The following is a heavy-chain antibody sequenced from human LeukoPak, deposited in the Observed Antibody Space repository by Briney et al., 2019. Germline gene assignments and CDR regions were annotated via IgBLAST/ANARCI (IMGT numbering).Heavy chain of an antibody. Sequence: SETLSLTCTVSGGSISSSSYYWGWMRQPPGKGLEWIGSFYYSGNPYYNPSLKSRVTTSVDTSKNQFSLRLSSVTAADTAVYYCARHRLFLRGFDPWGLGTLVTVSS. CDR3: ARHRLFLRGFDP. CDR1: GGSISSSSYY. V-gene: IGHV4-39*01. D-gene: IGHD2-21*01. CDR2: FYYSGNP. J-gene: IGHJ5*02.